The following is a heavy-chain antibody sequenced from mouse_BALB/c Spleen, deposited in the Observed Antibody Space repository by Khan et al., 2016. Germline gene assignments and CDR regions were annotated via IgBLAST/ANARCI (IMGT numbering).Heavy chain of an antibody. Sequence: QVQLKQSGPGLVQPSQSLSITCTVSGFSLTSYGVHWVRQSPGKGLEWLGVIWRGGNTAYNAAFISRLSIIKDNSKSQVFFKMNSLQADDTAIYYCARRGGYYGNYGFAYWGQGTLVTVSA. J-gene: IGHJ3*01. CDR2: IWRGGNT. V-gene: IGHV2-4-1*01. CDR3: ARRGGYYGNYGFAY. D-gene: IGHD2-1*01. CDR1: GFSLTSYG.